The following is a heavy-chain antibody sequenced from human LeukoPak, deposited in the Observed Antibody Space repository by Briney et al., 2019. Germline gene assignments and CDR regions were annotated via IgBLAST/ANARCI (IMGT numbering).Heavy chain of an antibody. D-gene: IGHD4-17*01. CDR3: ASDYGRDDAFDI. CDR1: GGSVSDYY. J-gene: IGHJ3*02. V-gene: IGHV4-59*02. CDR2: IYYTGSS. Sequence: SQTLSPTCTVSGGSVSDYYWSWIRQSPGKGLEWIGYIYYTGSSSYNPSLRSRVTISVDTSKNQFSLKLSSVTASATAVYYCASDYGRDDAFDIWGQGTMVTVSS.